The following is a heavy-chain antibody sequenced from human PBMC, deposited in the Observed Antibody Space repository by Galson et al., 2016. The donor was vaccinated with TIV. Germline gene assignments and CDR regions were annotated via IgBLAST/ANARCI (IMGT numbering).Heavy chain of an antibody. D-gene: IGHD3-16*01. Sequence: QVQLQESGPGLVKPSETLSLTCTVSGASIRSGDYYWSWLRQSPGKGLEWVGYILNRVTPYYTPSLKCRVSISVDPSKKQFSLILRSVTAADTAVYYCARRETYGAFDVWGRGTMVTASS. CDR2: ILNRVTP. CDR3: ARRETYGAFDV. V-gene: IGHV4-31*03. J-gene: IGHJ3*01. CDR1: GASIRSGDYY.